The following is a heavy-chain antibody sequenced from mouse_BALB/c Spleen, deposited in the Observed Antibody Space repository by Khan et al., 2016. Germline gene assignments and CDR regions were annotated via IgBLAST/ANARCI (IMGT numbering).Heavy chain of an antibody. V-gene: IGHV3-2*02. CDR2: ISYSGST. CDR3: ARLDGSSPYFDY. D-gene: IGHD1-1*01. J-gene: IGHJ2*01. Sequence: EVKLEESGPGLVKPSQSLSLTCTVTGYSITSDYAWDWIRQFPGNKLEWMSYISYSGSTSYNPSLKSRISITRDTSKNQFFLQLNSVTTEDTATYYGARLDGSSPYFDYWGQGTTLTVSS. CDR1: GYSITSDYA.